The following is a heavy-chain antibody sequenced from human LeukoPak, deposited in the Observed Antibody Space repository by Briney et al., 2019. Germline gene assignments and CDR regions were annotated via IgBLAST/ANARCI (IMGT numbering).Heavy chain of an antibody. CDR2: INHRGST. CDR1: GGSFSGYY. Sequence: SETLSLTCAVYGGSFSGYYWTWIRQPPGKGLEWIGEINHRGSTNYNPSLKSRVTISVDTSKNQFSLKLSSVTAADTAVYYCARSAGYYYSYYMDVWGKGTTVTISS. CDR3: ARSAGYYYSYYMDV. J-gene: IGHJ6*03. V-gene: IGHV4-34*01.